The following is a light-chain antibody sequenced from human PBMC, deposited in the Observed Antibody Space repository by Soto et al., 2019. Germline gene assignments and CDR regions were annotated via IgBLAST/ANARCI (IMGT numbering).Light chain of an antibody. CDR1: QSVTSRW. J-gene: IGKJ1*01. CDR2: DAS. V-gene: IGKV3-20*01. CDR3: QQCGSAPWT. Sequence: EIVLTQSPGTLSLSPGERATLSCRASQSVTSRWLAWFQQKPGQAPRLLIYDASSRAAGIPDRFSGSGSGTDFTLTISRLEPEDFAVYYYQQCGSAPWTFGQGTKVEIK.